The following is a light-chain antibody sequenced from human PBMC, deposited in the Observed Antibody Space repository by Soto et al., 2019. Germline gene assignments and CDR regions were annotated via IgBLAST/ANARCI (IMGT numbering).Light chain of an antibody. CDR2: DAS. V-gene: IGKV3-11*01. Sequence: EVLLTQSPAILSLSPGERATLSCRASQSVGSYLAWYQQKPGQAPRLLIYDASKRATDIPTRFSGSGSGTDFTLTISSLEPEDFAVYYCQQRNNWPRITFGQGTRLEIK. J-gene: IGKJ5*01. CDR3: QQRNNWPRIT. CDR1: QSVGSY.